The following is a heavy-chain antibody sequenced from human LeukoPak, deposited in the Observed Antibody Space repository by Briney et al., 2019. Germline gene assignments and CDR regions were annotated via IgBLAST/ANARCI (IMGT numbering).Heavy chain of an antibody. Sequence: GESLKISCKGSGYSFTSYWIGWVRQMPGKGLEWMGIIYPGDSDTRYSPSFQGQVTISADKSISTAYLQWSSLKASDTAMYYCARYRSIVLNLNRLSNYYYMDVWGKGTTVTVSS. J-gene: IGHJ6*03. V-gene: IGHV5-51*01. CDR2: IYPGDSDT. CDR3: ARYRSIVLNLNRLSNYYYMDV. D-gene: IGHD2-8*01. CDR1: GYSFTSYW.